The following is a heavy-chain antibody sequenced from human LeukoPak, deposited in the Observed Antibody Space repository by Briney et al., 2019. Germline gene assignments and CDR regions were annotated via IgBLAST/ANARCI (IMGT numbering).Heavy chain of an antibody. V-gene: IGHV3-30-3*01. J-gene: IGHJ6*02. Sequence: GGSLRLSRAATGFTFSSYAMHWVRQAPGTGLESVAVISYDGSNKYYADSVKGRFTISRDNSKNTLYLQMNSLRAEDTAVYYCARDGYCSSTSCYRYYCGMDVWGQGTTVTVSS. CDR2: ISYDGSNK. CDR3: ARDGYCSSTSCYRYYCGMDV. CDR1: GFTFSSYA. D-gene: IGHD2-2*03.